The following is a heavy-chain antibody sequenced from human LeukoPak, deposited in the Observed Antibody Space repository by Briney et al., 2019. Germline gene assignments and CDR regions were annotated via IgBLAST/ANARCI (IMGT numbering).Heavy chain of an antibody. V-gene: IGHV3-71*01. CDR1: GITLSNYG. Sequence: GGSLRLSCVVSGITLSNYGMSWVRQAPGKGLEWVGFIRNKGNGGTTEYAASVKGRFTISRDDSESITYLQMNSLRTEDTAVYYCTTGSYHESSGYRFDYWGQGTLVTVSS. D-gene: IGHD3-22*01. J-gene: IGHJ4*02. CDR3: TTGSYHESSGYRFDY. CDR2: IRNKGNGGTT.